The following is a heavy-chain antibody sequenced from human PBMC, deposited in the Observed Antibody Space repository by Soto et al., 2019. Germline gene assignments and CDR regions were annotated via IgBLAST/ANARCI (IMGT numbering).Heavy chain of an antibody. CDR2: ISSSSSTI. D-gene: IGHD2-15*01. Sequence: PGGSLRLSCAASGFTFSSYSMNWVRQAPGKGLEWVSYISSSSSTIYYADSVKGRFTISRDNAKNSLYLQMNSLRDEDTAVYYCASHLPPYCSGGSCHIHQPNDFDYWGQGTLVTVSS. CDR3: ASHLPPYCSGGSCHIHQPNDFDY. J-gene: IGHJ4*02. CDR1: GFTFSSYS. V-gene: IGHV3-48*02.